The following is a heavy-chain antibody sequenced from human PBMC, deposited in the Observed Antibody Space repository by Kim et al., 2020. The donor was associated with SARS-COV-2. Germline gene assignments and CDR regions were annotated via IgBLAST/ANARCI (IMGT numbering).Heavy chain of an antibody. J-gene: IGHJ2*01. CDR1: GFTFSSYA. D-gene: IGHD6-13*01. CDR2: ISGSGGST. V-gene: IGHV3-23*01. Sequence: GGSLRLSCAASGFTFSSYAMSWVRQAPGKGLEWVSAISGSGGSTYYADSVKGRFTISRDNSKNTLYLQMNSLRAEDTAVYYCAKIAYSSSWSHWYFDLWGRGTLVTVSS. CDR3: AKIAYSSSWSHWYFDL.